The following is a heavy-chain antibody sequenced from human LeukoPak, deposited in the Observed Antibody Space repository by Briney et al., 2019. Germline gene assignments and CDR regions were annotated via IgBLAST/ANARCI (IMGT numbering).Heavy chain of an antibody. CDR1: EFTFSNAW. V-gene: IGHV3-15*01. D-gene: IGHD3-10*01. CDR3: TTDDHYHYGSESYRVSYYLDY. J-gene: IGHJ4*02. CDR2: IKSKTDGGTT. Sequence: GGSLRLSCAASEFTFSNAWMSWVRQAPGKGLEWVGRIKSKTDGGTTDYAAPVKGRFTISRDDSKNTLYLQMNSLKTEDTAVYYCTTDDHYHYGSESYRVSYYLDYWGQGTLVTVSS.